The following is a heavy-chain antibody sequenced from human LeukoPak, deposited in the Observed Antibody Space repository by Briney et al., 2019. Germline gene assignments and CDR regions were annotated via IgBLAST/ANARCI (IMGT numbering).Heavy chain of an antibody. J-gene: IGHJ6*02. V-gene: IGHV3-66*01. CDR2: IYSGGSI. CDR3: TRGVEGAYNYGTDGMDV. Sequence: GGSLRLSCAASGFTVSNNYMSWARQAPGKGLEWVSVIYSGGSIYYADSVKGRFTISRDNSKNTLYLQMNSLRAEDTAVYYCTRGVEGAYNYGTDGMDVWGQGTTVTVSS. CDR1: GFTVSNNY. D-gene: IGHD5-18*01.